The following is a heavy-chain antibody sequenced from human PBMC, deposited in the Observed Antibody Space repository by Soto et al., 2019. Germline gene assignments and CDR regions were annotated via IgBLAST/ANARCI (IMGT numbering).Heavy chain of an antibody. J-gene: IGHJ6*02. D-gene: IGHD6-6*01. Sequence: GESLKISCNGSGYSFTSYWISWVGQMPGKGLEWMGRIDPSDSYTNYSPSFQGHVTISADKSISTAYLQWSSLKASDTAMYYCARHEAARPLYYYGMDVWGQGTTVTVSS. V-gene: IGHV5-10-1*01. CDR2: IDPSDSYT. CDR1: GYSFTSYW. CDR3: ARHEAARPLYYYGMDV.